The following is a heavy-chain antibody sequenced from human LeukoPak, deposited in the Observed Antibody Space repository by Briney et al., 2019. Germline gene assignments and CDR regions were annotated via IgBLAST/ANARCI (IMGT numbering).Heavy chain of an antibody. J-gene: IGHJ4*02. V-gene: IGHV4-59*01. D-gene: IGHD2-15*01. CDR1: GGSISSYY. CDR3: ARVGCSGGSCYSFYFDY. CDR2: IYYSGST. Sequence: PSETLSLTCTVSGGSISSYYWSWIRQPPGKGLEWIGYIYYSGSTNYNPSLKSRVTISVDTSKNQFSLKLSSVTAADTAVYYCARVGCSGGSCYSFYFDYWGQGTLVTVSS.